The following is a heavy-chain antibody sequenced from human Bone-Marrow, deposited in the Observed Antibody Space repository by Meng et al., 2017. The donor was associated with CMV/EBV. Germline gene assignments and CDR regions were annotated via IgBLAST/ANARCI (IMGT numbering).Heavy chain of an antibody. D-gene: IGHD1-14*01. CDR3: AREHRGNRYNWFAP. V-gene: IGHV4-61*01. CDR1: GGSVSSGTYS. Sequence: GSLRLSCTVSGGSVSSGTYSWSWIRQPPGKGLEWIGYIYYSGSTNYNPSLKSRVTISVDTSKNQFSLKLTSVTAADTAVYYCAREHRGNRYNWFAPWGQGPLVPVDS. J-gene: IGHJ5*02. CDR2: IYYSGST.